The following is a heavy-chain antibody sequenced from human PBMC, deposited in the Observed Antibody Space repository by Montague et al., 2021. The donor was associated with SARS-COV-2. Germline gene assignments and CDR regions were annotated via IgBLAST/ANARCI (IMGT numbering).Heavy chain of an antibody. V-gene: IGHV2-5*02. D-gene: IGHD1-14*01. Sequence: PALVKPTQTLTLTCAFSGFSLSSTGVGVGWLRQPPGKSLEWLTLIYWDDDKRYNPSLSSRLAITKDTSKNQAVLTLTNSNAADTATYYCAHTNATGAWPIDYGGQGTLVTVSS. CDR3: AHTNATGAWPIDY. CDR1: GFSLSSTGVG. CDR2: IYWDDDK. J-gene: IGHJ4*02.